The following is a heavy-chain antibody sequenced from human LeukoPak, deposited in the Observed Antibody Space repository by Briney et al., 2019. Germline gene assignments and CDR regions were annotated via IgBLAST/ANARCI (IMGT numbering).Heavy chain of an antibody. CDR2: IWYDGSNK. J-gene: IGHJ6*02. V-gene: IGHV3-33*01. CDR1: GFTFSSYG. Sequence: PGGSLRLSCAASGFTFSSYGMHWVRQAPGKGLEWVAVIWYDGSNKYYADSVKGRFTISRDNSKNTLYLQMNSLRAEDTAVYYCARESSERMVRGVTYGFPYYYYGMDVWGQGTTVTVSS. D-gene: IGHD3-10*01. CDR3: ARESSERMVRGVTYGFPYYYYGMDV.